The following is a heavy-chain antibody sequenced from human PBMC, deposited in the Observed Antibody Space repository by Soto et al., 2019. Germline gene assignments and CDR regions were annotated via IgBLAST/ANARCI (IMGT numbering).Heavy chain of an antibody. CDR2: IIPNLGIA. Sequence: QVQLVQSGAEVKKPGSSVKVSCKASGGTFSSYTISWVRQAPGQGLEWMGRIIPNLGIANYAQKFQGRVTITADKSTSTAYMELSSLRSEDTAVYYCARDLVVAATFRDYYFDYWGQGTLVTVSS. CDR1: GGTFSSYT. D-gene: IGHD2-15*01. CDR3: ARDLVVAATFRDYYFDY. V-gene: IGHV1-69*08. J-gene: IGHJ4*02.